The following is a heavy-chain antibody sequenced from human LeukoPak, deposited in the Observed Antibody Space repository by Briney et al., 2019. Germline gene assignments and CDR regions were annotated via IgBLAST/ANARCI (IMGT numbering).Heavy chain of an antibody. J-gene: IGHJ6*02. V-gene: IGHV3-21*01. CDR1: GFTFSSYS. CDR2: ISSSSSYI. CDR3: ARDLVYDILTDITGYYYGMDV. Sequence: GGSLRLSCAASGFTFSSYSMNWVRQAPGEGLEWVSSISSSSSYIYYVDSVKGRFTISRDNAKNSLYLQMNSLRAEDTAVYYCARDLVYDILTDITGYYYGMDVWGQGTTVTVSS. D-gene: IGHD3-9*01.